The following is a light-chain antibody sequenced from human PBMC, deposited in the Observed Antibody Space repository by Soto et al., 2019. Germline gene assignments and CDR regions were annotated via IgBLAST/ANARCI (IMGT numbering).Light chain of an antibody. V-gene: IGLV4-60*02. CDR2: LEGSGSY. J-gene: IGLJ3*02. Sequence: QPVLTQSSSASASLGSSVKLTCTLSSGHSSYIIAWHQQQPGKAPRYLMKLEGSGSYNKGSGVPDRFSGSSSGADRYLTISNLQFEDEADYYCETWGTNTWVFGGGTKVTVL. CDR1: SGHSSYI. CDR3: ETWGTNTWV.